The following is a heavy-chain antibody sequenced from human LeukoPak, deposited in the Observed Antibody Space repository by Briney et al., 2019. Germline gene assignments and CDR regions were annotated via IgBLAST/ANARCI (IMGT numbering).Heavy chain of an antibody. J-gene: IGHJ6*03. CDR3: ARDFSGSWYHYYYMDV. CDR1: GFTFSSYW. V-gene: IGHV3-74*01. Sequence: GGSLRLSCAASGFTFSSYWMHWVRQAPGKGLVWVSRINSDGSSTSYADSVKGRFTISRDNAKNTLYLQMNSLRAEDTAVYYCARDFSGSWYHYYYMDVWGKGTTVTVSS. D-gene: IGHD1-26*01. CDR2: INSDGSST.